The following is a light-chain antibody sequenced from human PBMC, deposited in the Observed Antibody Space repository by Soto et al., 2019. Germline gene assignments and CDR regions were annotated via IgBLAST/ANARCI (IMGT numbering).Light chain of an antibody. J-gene: IGKJ4*01. CDR1: QSVSSSY. CDR3: QQYGTSPLT. V-gene: IGKV3-20*01. Sequence: EIVLTQSPDTLSLSPGERATLSCRASQSVSSSYLAWYQQKPGQAPRLFIYAASARATGIPDRFSGSGSGTDFTLTISRLEPEDFAVYYCQQYGTSPLTFGGGTKVEIK. CDR2: AAS.